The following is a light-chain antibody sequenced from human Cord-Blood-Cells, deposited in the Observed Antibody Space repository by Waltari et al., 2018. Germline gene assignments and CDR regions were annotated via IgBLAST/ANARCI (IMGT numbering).Light chain of an antibody. V-gene: IGLV3-10*01. CDR3: YSTDSSGNHREV. Sequence: SYELTLPPSVSVSPGQTARITCSGDALPKKYAYWYQQKSGQAPVLVIYEDSKRPSGIPERFSGSSSGTMATLTISGAQVEDEADYYCYSTDSSGNHREVFGGGTKLTVL. J-gene: IGLJ3*02. CDR2: EDS. CDR1: ALPKKY.